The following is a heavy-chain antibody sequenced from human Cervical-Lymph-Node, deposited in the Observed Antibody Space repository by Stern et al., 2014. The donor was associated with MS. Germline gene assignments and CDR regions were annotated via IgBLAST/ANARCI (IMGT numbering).Heavy chain of an antibody. J-gene: IGHJ4*02. CDR2: INAGNGNI. CDR3: ARDGGYAVAATTIFDY. D-gene: IGHD6-19*01. V-gene: IGHV1-3*01. Sequence: DQLVESGAEVRIPGASVKLSCKASGYRFTNYGIHWVRQAPGQRLECMGWINAGNGNIKYSESFQGRVTFTGDTSASTVYMELSSLRSEDTAVYYCARDGGYAVAATTIFDYWGQGALVTVSS. CDR1: GYRFTNYG.